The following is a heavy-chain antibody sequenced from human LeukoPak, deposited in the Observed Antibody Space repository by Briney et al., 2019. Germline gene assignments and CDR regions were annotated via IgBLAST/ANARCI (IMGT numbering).Heavy chain of an antibody. CDR2: MNPNSGNT. CDR1: GYTFTSYD. CDR3: ARGSSYSSGWWSFDC. Sequence: ASVKVTCKASGYTFTSYDINWVRQATGQGPEWMGWMNPNSGNTGYAQKFQGRVTITRNTSISTAYMELSSLRSEDTAVYYCARGSSYSSGWWSFDCWGRGLLVTVSS. D-gene: IGHD6-19*01. V-gene: IGHV1-8*03. J-gene: IGHJ4*02.